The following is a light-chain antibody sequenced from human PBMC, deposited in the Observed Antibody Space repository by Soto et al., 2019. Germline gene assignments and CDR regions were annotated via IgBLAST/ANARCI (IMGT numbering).Light chain of an antibody. CDR3: QSYDSSLNGRL. CDR1: SSNFGAGYA. CDR2: DNN. V-gene: IGLV1-40*01. Sequence: QSALTQPPSVSGAPGQRVTISCTGSSSNFGAGYAVHWYQQLPGTAPKLLIYDNNNRPSGVPDRFSGSKSGTSASLAITGLQAEDEADYYCQSYDSSLNGRLFGGGTKVTVL. J-gene: IGLJ2*01.